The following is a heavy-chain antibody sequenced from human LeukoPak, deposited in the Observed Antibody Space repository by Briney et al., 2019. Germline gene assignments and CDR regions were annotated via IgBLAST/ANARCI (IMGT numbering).Heavy chain of an antibody. J-gene: IGHJ4*02. CDR3: ARDHGLYSGYDSGDFDY. CDR1: GGTFSRYA. CDR2: IIPILGIA. D-gene: IGHD5-12*01. Sequence: GASVKVSCKASGGTFSRYAISWVRQAPGQRLEWMGRIIPILGIANYAQKFQGRVTITADKSTSTAYMELSSLRSEDTAVYYCARDHGLYSGYDSGDFDYWGQGTLVTVSS. V-gene: IGHV1-69*04.